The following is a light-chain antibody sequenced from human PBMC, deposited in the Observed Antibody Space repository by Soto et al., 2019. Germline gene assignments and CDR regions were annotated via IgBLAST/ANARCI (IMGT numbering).Light chain of an antibody. J-gene: IGKJ1*01. CDR2: GAS. V-gene: IGKV3-20*01. Sequence: EIVLTQSPGTLSLSPGEGATLSCRASQSVTSSYLVWFQQKPGQAPRLLIYGASSRATGIPDRFSGSGSGTDFTLSISRLEPEVFAVYYCQQYGSSPPWTFGQGTKVEIK. CDR3: QQYGSSPPWT. CDR1: QSVTSSY.